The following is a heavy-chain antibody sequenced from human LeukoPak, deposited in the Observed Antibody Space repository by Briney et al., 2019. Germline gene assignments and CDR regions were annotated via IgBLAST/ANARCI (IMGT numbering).Heavy chain of an antibody. Sequence: SETLSLTCTVSGGFISSYYWSWIRQPPGKGLEWIGYIYYSGSTNYNPSLKSRVTISVDTSKNQFSLKLSSVTAADTAVYYCARLGIPAATPVVWFDPWGQGTLVTVSS. D-gene: IGHD2-2*01. J-gene: IGHJ5*02. CDR3: ARLGIPAATPVVWFDP. V-gene: IGHV4-59*08. CDR1: GGFISSYY. CDR2: IYYSGST.